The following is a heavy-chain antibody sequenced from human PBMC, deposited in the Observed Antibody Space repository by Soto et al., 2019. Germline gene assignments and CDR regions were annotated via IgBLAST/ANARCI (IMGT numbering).Heavy chain of an antibody. CDR1: DRSISKDIW. D-gene: IGHD1-1*01. J-gene: IGHJ4*02. CDR2: VHHTKGA. CDR3: ARAGFWNLDS. Sequence: SETRSLPCFASDRSISKDIWWNWVRQPPGQGLEWIAEVHHTKGALYNPALRSRVTVSEDFFNSKIFLEVHSLGAADTAGYYCARAGFWNLDSWGQGTPVTVSS. V-gene: IGHV4-4*02.